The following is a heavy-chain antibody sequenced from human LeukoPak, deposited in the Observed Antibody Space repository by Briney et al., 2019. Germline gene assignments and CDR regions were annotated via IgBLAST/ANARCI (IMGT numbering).Heavy chain of an antibody. J-gene: IGHJ5*02. V-gene: IGHV4-34*01. D-gene: IGHD3-10*01. CDR3: ARGLFGDNWFDP. CDR1: GESFSGYY. Sequence: PSETLSLTCAVYGESFSGYYWGWIHQPPGKGLEWIGEINHSGSTNYNPSLKSRVTISVDTSKNQFSLKLSSVSAADTAVYYCARGLFGDNWFDPWGQGTLVTVSS. CDR2: INHSGST.